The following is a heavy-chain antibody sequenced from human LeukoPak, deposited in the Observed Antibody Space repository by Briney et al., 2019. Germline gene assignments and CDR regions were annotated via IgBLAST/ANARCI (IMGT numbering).Heavy chain of an antibody. CDR3: AKVYSSGWYAHFDY. V-gene: IGHV3-11*01. D-gene: IGHD6-19*01. J-gene: IGHJ4*02. Sequence: PGGSLRLSCAASGFTFSDYYMSWIRQAPGKGLEWVSYISSSGSTIYYADSVKGRFTISRDNAKNSLYLQMNSLRAEDTAVYYCAKVYSSGWYAHFDYWGQGTLVTVPS. CDR2: ISSSGSTI. CDR1: GFTFSDYY.